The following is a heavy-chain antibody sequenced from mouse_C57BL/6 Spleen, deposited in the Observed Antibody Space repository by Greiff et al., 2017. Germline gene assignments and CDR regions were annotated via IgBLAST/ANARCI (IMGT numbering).Heavy chain of an antibody. D-gene: IGHD2-10*01. Sequence: EVQLQQSGPGLVKPSQSLSLTCSVSGYSITSGYYWNWIRQFPGNKLEWMGYISYDGSNNYNPSLKNRISITRDTSKNQFFLKLTSVTTEDTATYYGARAYYGNTGGDYVDYWGQGTTLTVSS. J-gene: IGHJ2*01. CDR3: ARAYYGNTGGDYVDY. V-gene: IGHV3-6*01. CDR2: ISYDGSN. CDR1: GYSITSGYY.